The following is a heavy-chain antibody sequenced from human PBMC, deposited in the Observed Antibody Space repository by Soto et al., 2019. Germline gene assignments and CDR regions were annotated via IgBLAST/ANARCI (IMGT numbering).Heavy chain of an antibody. CDR2: INGDGSST. CDR1: GFAFDSHW. V-gene: IGHV3-74*01. J-gene: IGHJ6*01. CDR3: ARGIQWRYGMDV. Sequence: GGSLRLSCAAAGFAFDSHWMHWVRQAPGKGLVWVSRINGDGSSTFYADSVKGRFTISRDNARNTVYLQMNSLRAEDTAVYYCARGIQWRYGMDVWGQGTTVTVYS. D-gene: IGHD5-12*01.